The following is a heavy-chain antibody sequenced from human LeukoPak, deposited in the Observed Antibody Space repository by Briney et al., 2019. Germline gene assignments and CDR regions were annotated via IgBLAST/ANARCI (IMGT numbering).Heavy chain of an antibody. CDR3: ASSVGYSSSWYRHRRGNWFDP. CDR2: VYYSGST. Sequence: PSKTLSLTCTVSGGSISSSSYYWGWIRQPPGKGLEWIGNVYYSGSTYYNPSLKSRVTISVDTSKNQFSLKLSSVTAADTAVYYCASSVGYSSSWYRHRRGNWFDPWGQGTLVTVSS. D-gene: IGHD6-13*01. CDR1: GGSISSSSYY. J-gene: IGHJ5*02. V-gene: IGHV4-39*07.